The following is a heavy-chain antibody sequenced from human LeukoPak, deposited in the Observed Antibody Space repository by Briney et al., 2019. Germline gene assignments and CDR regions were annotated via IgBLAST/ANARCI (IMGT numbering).Heavy chain of an antibody. CDR1: GFTFKTYS. V-gene: IGHV3-21*06. CDR3: ARVPSDY. J-gene: IGHJ4*02. CDR2: ISSSSGYI. Sequence: GGSLRLSCAASGFTFKTYSMVWVRQAPGKGLEWVSSISSSSGYIYYADSVKGRFTISRDNAKNSLYLQMNSLRAEDTAVYYCARVPSDYWGQGTLVTVSS.